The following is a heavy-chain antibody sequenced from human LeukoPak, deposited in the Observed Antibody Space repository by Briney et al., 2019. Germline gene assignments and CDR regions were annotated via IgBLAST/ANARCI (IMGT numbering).Heavy chain of an antibody. Sequence: PSETLSLTCTVSGASVSSSHWNWIRQPPGKGLDYIGYIDSNGDTNYNPSLKTRVTISVDTSTNQFSLNLNSVTAADTAVYYCARLAKCDGDCYSFDFWGQGMLVTVSS. CDR2: IDSNGDT. V-gene: IGHV4-59*02. CDR3: ARLAKCDGDCYSFDF. D-gene: IGHD2-21*02. J-gene: IGHJ4*02. CDR1: GASVSSSH.